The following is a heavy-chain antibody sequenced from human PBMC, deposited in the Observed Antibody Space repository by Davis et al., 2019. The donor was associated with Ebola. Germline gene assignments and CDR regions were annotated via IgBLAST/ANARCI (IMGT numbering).Heavy chain of an antibody. CDR1: GFTFSSYA. D-gene: IGHD1-14*01. V-gene: IGHV3-23*01. Sequence: GGSLRLSCAASGFTFSSYAMNWVRQAPGKGLEWVSAISASGGNTFYADSVKGRFTISRDNSKNTLYLQMSSLRAEDTAVYYCARDLPGGDWYFDLWGRGTLVTVSS. J-gene: IGHJ2*01. CDR2: ISASGGNT. CDR3: ARDLPGGDWYFDL.